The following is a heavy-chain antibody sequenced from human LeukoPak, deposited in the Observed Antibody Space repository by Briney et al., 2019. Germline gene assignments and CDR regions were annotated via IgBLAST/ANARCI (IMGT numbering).Heavy chain of an antibody. CDR1: GFTVSNNY. V-gene: IGHV3-53*04. Sequence: GGSLTLSCAVSGFTVSNNYMKWVRQAPGKGLEWVSTIYGGGSTYYADSVRGRFTISRHNSKNTLYLQMDSLRSEDTAVYYCARDRDPSGWYSNWFDPWGQGTLVTVSS. J-gene: IGHJ5*02. D-gene: IGHD6-19*01. CDR3: ARDRDPSGWYSNWFDP. CDR2: IYGGGST.